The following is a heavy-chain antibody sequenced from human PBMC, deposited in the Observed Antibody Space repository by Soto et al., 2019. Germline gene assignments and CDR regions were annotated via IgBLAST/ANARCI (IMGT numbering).Heavy chain of an antibody. Sequence: SETLSLTCSVSGVTMSYGGYSWSWIRQSPGKGLEWLGYISHLETTYYNPSFKSRLIISIDTSKNQFSLKVGSVTAADTAVYYCASSSLYGMDVWGQGTTVTVSS. CDR3: ASSSLYGMDV. V-gene: IGHV4-30-2*05. CDR2: ISHLETT. J-gene: IGHJ6*02. CDR1: GVTMSYGGYS.